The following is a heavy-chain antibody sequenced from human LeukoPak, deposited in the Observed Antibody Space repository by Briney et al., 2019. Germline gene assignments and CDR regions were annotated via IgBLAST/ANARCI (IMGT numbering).Heavy chain of an antibody. CDR1: GFRFTSYW. CDR2: IYPGDSDT. CDR3: ARQRPRGYSYGYFKY. J-gene: IGHJ4*02. D-gene: IGHD5-18*01. V-gene: IGHV5-51*01. Sequence: GESLKISCKGSGFRFTSYWIGWVRQMPGKGLEWMGIIYPGDSDTRYSPSFQGQVTISADKSISTAYLQWSSLKASDTAMYYCARQRPRGYSYGYFKYWGQGTLVTVSS.